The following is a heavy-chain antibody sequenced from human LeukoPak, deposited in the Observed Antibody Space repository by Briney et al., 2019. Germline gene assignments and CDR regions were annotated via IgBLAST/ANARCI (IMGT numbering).Heavy chain of an antibody. V-gene: IGHV4-39*02. J-gene: IGHJ4*02. CDR3: VRDTGNFVIDY. CDR2: VHYNGNT. Sequence: PSETLSLICGVSGGSIASGSYYWGWVRQSPGKGLDWIGSVHYNGNTYYNPSLNNRVTISADTSMNQFSLRLSPVTAADTAVYFCVRDTGNFVIDYWGQGTLVTVSS. D-gene: IGHD1-7*01. CDR1: GGSIASGSYY.